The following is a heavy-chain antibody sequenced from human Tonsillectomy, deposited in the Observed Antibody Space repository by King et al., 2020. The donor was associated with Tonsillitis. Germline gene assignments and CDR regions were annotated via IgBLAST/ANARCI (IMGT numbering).Heavy chain of an antibody. V-gene: IGHV4-34*01. Sequence: VQLQQWGAGLLKPSETLSLTCAVYGGSFSGYYWSWIRQPPGKGLEWIGEINHSGSTNYNPSIKSRVTISVDTSKNQFSLKLSSVTAADTAVYDWARGGDYYASSGYPSGDWFDPWGQGTLVSVSS. D-gene: IGHD3-22*01. CDR1: GGSFSGYY. CDR3: ARGGDYYASSGYPSGDWFDP. J-gene: IGHJ5*02. CDR2: INHSGST.